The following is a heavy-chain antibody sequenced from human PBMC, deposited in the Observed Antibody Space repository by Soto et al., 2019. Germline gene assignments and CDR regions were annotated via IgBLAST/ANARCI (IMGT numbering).Heavy chain of an antibody. D-gene: IGHD3-22*01. CDR2: INTARGNT. Sequence: QVHLVQSGAEVKKPGASVKLSCKASGYTFTKFAIHWVRQAPGQGPQWMGWINTARGNTRYSQNLQGRVTITRDTTANTAFLELSSLTSEDTAVYFCARCHPYDSSGWGGFDPWGQGTLVTVSS. CDR3: ARCHPYDSSGWGGFDP. V-gene: IGHV1-3*04. J-gene: IGHJ5*02. CDR1: GYTFTKFA.